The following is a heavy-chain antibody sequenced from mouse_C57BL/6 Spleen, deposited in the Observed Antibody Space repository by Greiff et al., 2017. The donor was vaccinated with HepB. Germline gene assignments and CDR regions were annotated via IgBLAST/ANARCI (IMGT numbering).Heavy chain of an antibody. J-gene: IGHJ3*01. V-gene: IGHV1-55*01. D-gene: IGHD1-1*01. CDR1: GYTFTSYW. CDR3: ALYGSSLGGFAY. CDR2: IYPGSGST. Sequence: QVHVKQPGAELVKPGASVKMSCKASGYTFTSYWITWVKQRPGQGLEWIGDIYPGSGSTNYNEKFKSKATLTVDTSSSTAYMQLSSLTSEDSAVYYCALYGSSLGGFAYWGQGTLVTVSA.